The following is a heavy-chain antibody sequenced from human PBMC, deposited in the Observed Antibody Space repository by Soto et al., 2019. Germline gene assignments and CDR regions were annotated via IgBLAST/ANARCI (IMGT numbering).Heavy chain of an antibody. V-gene: IGHV3-23*01. CDR2: ISGSGDTT. CDR3: GFSSFSSRWYDLDY. CDR1: GFTFSSYA. Sequence: EVQLLESGGGLVQRGGSLRLSCAASGFTFSSYAMTWVRQAPGKGLEWVSVISGSGDTTYYANSVKGRFTISRDNXXKNLYLQIHSLRGADTAVYYCGFSSFSSRWYDLDYWGQGTLLTVSS. D-gene: IGHD6-13*01. J-gene: IGHJ4*01.